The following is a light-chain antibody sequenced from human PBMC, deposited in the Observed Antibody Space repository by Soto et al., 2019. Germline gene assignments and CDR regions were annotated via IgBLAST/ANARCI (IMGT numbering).Light chain of an antibody. CDR1: SSDVGHYNY. J-gene: IGLJ3*02. V-gene: IGLV2-14*01. CDR3: SSYTSSSTLLV. Sequence: QSALTQPASVSGSPGQSITISCTGTSSDVGHYNYASWYQQHPGKAPKLMIYDVSNRPSGVSNRFSGSKSGNTASLIISGLQAEDEADYYCSSYTSSSTLLVFGGGTKLTVL. CDR2: DVS.